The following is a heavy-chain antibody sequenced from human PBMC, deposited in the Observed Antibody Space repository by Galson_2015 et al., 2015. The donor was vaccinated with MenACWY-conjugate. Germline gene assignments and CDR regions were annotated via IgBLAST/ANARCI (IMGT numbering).Heavy chain of an antibody. CDR1: GGSISSSSYY. J-gene: IGHJ4*02. Sequence: SETLSLTCTVSGGSISSSSYYWGWIRQPPGKGLEWIGSIYYSGSTYYNPSLKSRVTISVDTSKNQFSLKLSSVTAADTAVYYCARDREKITMVRGGLDYWGQGTLVTVPS. CDR2: IYYSGST. CDR3: ARDREKITMVRGGLDY. D-gene: IGHD3-10*01. V-gene: IGHV4-39*07.